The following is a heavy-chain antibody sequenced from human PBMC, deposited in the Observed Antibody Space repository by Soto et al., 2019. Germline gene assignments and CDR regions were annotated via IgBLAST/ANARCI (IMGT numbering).Heavy chain of an antibody. D-gene: IGHD3-22*01. V-gene: IGHV4-38-2*01. J-gene: IGHJ5*02. CDR2: IYHGGST. Sequence: QVQLQESGPGLMKASETLSITCAVSGYSISSGYYWGWLWQPPGKGLEWIGSIYHGGSTYYNQSLNRRVTLSIDMTNNHVSRILQSVAASDTALDYGARVGPWVPYSDDSSTYTFENWFYPWRQGTLVTVTS. CDR1: GYSISSGYY. CDR3: ARVGPWVPYSDDSSTYTFENWFYP.